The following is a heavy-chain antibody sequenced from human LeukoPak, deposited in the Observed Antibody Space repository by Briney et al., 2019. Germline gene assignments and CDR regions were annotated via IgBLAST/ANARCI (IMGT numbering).Heavy chain of an antibody. D-gene: IGHD6-13*01. V-gene: IGHV3-23*01. CDR1: GFTSSNAW. Sequence: GGSLRLSCAASGFTSSNAWMNWVRQAPGRGLEWVSSITAIDGRTYYADSVRGRFTISRDNSKNTVYLQLNSLRAGDTAIYYCTKDRRGPAAGTWYFDSWGQGTLVTVSS. CDR2: ITAIDGRT. CDR3: TKDRRGPAAGTWYFDS. J-gene: IGHJ4*02.